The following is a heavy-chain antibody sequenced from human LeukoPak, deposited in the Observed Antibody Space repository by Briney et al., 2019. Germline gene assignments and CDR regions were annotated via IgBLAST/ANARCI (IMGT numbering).Heavy chain of an antibody. Sequence: SETLSLTCTVSGGSISNGDHYWSWIRQHPGKGLEWIGHIYYSGSTYYNPSLKNRVTISVDTSKNQFSLKLSSVTAADTAMYYCARRVDTAFGSDFDYWGQGTLVTVSS. J-gene: IGHJ4*02. CDR1: GGSISNGDHY. D-gene: IGHD5-18*01. CDR2: IYYSGST. V-gene: IGHV4-30-4*08. CDR3: ARRVDTAFGSDFDY.